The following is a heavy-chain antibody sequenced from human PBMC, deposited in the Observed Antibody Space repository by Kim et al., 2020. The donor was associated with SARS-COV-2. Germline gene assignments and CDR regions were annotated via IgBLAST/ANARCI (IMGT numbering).Heavy chain of an antibody. CDR2: IKSKTDGGTT. V-gene: IGHV3-15*01. CDR1: GFTFSNAW. J-gene: IGHJ5*02. D-gene: IGHD2-2*01. Sequence: GGSLRLSCAASGFTFSNAWMGWVRQAPGKGLEWVGRIKSKTDGGTTDYAAPVKGRFTISRDDSKNTLYLQMNSLKTEDTAVYYCTTGLFFFGHQLLVYNWFDPWGQGTLVTVSS. CDR3: TTGLFFFGHQLLVYNWFDP.